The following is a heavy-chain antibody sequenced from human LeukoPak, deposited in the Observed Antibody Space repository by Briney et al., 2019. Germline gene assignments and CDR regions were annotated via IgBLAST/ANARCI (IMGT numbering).Heavy chain of an antibody. Sequence: PGGSLRLSCAASGFTFSSFGMHWVRQAPGKGLEWVAFIRYDGSNKYYADSVKGRFTISGDNSKNTLYLQMDSLRAEDTAVYYCVVITQAWGQGTLVTVSS. CDR3: VVITQA. D-gene: IGHD2/OR15-2a*01. V-gene: IGHV3-30*02. CDR2: IRYDGSNK. J-gene: IGHJ5*02. CDR1: GFTFSSFG.